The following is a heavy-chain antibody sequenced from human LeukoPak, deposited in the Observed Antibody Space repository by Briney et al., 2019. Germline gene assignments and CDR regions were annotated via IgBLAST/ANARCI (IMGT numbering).Heavy chain of an antibody. CDR1: GFTFNNAW. Sequence: GGSLRLSCAASGFTFNNAWMTWVRQAPGKGLEWVGRIKSKSDGGTTDCAVPVKGRFTISREDSKNTLYLQMDSLTVEDTAVYYCATDRRREGIDYYYGMDVWGRGTTVTVSS. D-gene: IGHD1-26*01. CDR3: ATDRRREGIDYYYGMDV. CDR2: IKSKSDGGTT. V-gene: IGHV3-15*01. J-gene: IGHJ6*04.